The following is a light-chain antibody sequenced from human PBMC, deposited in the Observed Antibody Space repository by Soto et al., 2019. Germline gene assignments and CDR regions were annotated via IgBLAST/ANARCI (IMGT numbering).Light chain of an antibody. V-gene: IGKV1-5*01. Sequence: DIQMTQPPSTLSASVGDRVTITCRASQSISSWLAWYQQKPGKAPKLLIYDASSLESGVPSRFSGSGSGTEFTLTISSLQPDDFATYYCQQGWTFGQGTKV. CDR1: QSISSW. J-gene: IGKJ1*01. CDR2: DAS. CDR3: QQGWT.